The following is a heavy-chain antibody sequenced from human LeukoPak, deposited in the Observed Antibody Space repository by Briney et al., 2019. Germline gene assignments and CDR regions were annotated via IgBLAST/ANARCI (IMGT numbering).Heavy chain of an antibody. CDR3: ARASDGYAFDI. V-gene: IGHV4-30-4*01. J-gene: IGHJ3*02. CDR2: IYYSGST. D-gene: IGHD3-10*01. Sequence: PSQTLSLTCTVSGGSISSGDYYWSWIRQPPGKGLEWIGYIYYSGSTYYNPSLKSRVTISVDTSKNQFSLKLSSVTAAATAVYYCARASDGYAFDIWGQGTMVTVSS. CDR1: GGSISSGDYY.